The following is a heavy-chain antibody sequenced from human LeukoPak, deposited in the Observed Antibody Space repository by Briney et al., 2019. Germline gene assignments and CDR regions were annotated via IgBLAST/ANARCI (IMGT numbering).Heavy chain of an antibody. D-gene: IGHD3-22*01. CDR1: GGSISSGSHH. CDR2: INHSGST. Sequence: PSETLSLTCTVSGGSISSGSHHWGWFRQSPGKGLEWIGEINHSGSTNYNPSLKSRVTISVDTSKNQFSLKLSSVTVADTAVYYCARGFTMIVVPALHWFDPWGQGTLVTVSS. CDR3: ARGFTMIVVPALHWFDP. J-gene: IGHJ5*02. V-gene: IGHV4-39*07.